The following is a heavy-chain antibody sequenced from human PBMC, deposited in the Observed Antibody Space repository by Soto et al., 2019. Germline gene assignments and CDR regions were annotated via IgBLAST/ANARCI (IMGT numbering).Heavy chain of an antibody. CDR2: INPNSGGT. CDR1: GYTFTGYD. J-gene: IGHJ5*02. V-gene: IGHV1-2*02. CDR3: ARGGYYGSGSYYNH. Sequence: ASVKVSCKASGYTFTGYDMHWVRQAPGQGLEWMGWINPNSGGTNYAQKFQGRVTMTRDTSISTAYMELSRLRSDDTAVYYCARGGYYGSGSYYNHWGQGTLVTVSS. D-gene: IGHD3-10*01.